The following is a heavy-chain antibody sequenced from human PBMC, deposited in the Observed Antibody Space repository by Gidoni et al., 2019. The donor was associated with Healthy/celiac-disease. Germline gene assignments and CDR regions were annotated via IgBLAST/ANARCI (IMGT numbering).Heavy chain of an antibody. D-gene: IGHD2-15*01. V-gene: IGHV3-20*04. CDR2: INWNGGST. CDR1: GCTFDDYG. CDR3: ARVGLRRDGYSQDFDY. Sequence: EVQLVESGGGVVRPGGSLRLSCAASGCTFDDYGMSGVRQAPGKGLEWVSGINWNGGSTGYADSVKGRFTISRDNAKNSLYLQMNSLRAEDTALYYCARVGLRRDGYSQDFDYWGQGTLVTVSS. J-gene: IGHJ4*02.